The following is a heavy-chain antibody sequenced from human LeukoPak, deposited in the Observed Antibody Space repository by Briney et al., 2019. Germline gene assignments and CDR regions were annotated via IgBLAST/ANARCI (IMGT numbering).Heavy chain of an antibody. D-gene: IGHD4-17*01. CDR2: IYPDDSDT. J-gene: IGHJ4*02. CDR3: ARREYYGDYYFDY. CDR1: GYSFNSYW. V-gene: IGHV5-51*01. Sequence: KTRESLKISCKGSGYSFNSYWIAWVRQMPGKGLEWMGIIYPDDSDTRYSPSFQGQVTISADKSISTANLQWSSLKASDTAIYYCARREYYGDYYFDYWGQGTLVTVSS.